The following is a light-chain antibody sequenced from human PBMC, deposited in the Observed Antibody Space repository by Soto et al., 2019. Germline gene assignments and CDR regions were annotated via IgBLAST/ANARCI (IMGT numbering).Light chain of an antibody. CDR1: QTITSPY. Sequence: FVLTQSPGTLSLSPGERVTLSCRASQTITSPYLAWYQQKPGQAPRLLIYGASSRAPGIPDRFSGSGSGTDFSLTISRVEPEDSAVYYCEHYTSSPPVTFGQGTRLEI. CDR2: GAS. CDR3: EHYTSSPPVT. J-gene: IGKJ5*01. V-gene: IGKV3-20*01.